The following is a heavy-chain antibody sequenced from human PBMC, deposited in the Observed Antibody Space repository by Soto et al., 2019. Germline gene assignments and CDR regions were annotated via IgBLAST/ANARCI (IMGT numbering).Heavy chain of an antibody. V-gene: IGHV1-2*02. CDR1: GYTFTGYY. D-gene: IGHD1-1*01. J-gene: IGHJ5*02. Sequence: GASVKVSCKASGYTFTGYYMHWVRQAPGQGLEWMGWINPNSGSTNYAQKFQGRVTMTRDTSISTAYMELSRLRSDDTAVYYCARVGWNDDWFDPWGQGTLVTVSS. CDR3: ARVGWNDDWFDP. CDR2: INPNSGST.